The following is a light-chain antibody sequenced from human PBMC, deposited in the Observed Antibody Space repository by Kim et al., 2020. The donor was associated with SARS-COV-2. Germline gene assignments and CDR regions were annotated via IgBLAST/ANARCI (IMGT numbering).Light chain of an antibody. Sequence: VKITCTRRRGNSSKANEGQKQEPEKGHGYKMKLNRDGSHSKGDGIRDRCSGSSSGAERYLTISSLESEDEDDYYCQTRGTGSVVFGGGTQLTVL. CDR3: QTRGTGSVV. J-gene: IGLJ2*01. CDR2: LNRDGSH. CDR1: RGNSSKA. V-gene: IGLV4-69*01.